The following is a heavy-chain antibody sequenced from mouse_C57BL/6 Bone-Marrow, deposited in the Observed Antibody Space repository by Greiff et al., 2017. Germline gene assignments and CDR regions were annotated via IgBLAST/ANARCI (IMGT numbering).Heavy chain of an antibody. Sequence: VKLQESGAELVRPGASVTLSCKASGYTFTDYEMHWVKQTPVHGLEWIGAIDPETGGTAYNQKFKGKAILTADKSSSTAYMELRSLTSEDSAVYYCPTYLFAYWGQGTLVTVSA. J-gene: IGHJ3*01. D-gene: IGHD5-1*01. CDR2: IDPETGGT. CDR3: PTYLFAY. CDR1: GYTFTDYE. V-gene: IGHV1-15*01.